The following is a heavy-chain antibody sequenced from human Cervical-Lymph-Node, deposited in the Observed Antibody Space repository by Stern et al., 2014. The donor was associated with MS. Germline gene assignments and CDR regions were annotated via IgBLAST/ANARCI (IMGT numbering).Heavy chain of an antibody. Sequence: MQLVELGPGLVKPSETLSLTCSVSGGSISSYYWNWIRQPPGKGLEWIANVHYSGTTNYNPSLKSRVTILLDTSMNKISLQLTSVTAADTAVYYCAGSGTYYPDYWGQGILVTVSS. CDR2: VHYSGTT. V-gene: IGHV4-59*08. CDR1: GGSISSYY. J-gene: IGHJ4*02. CDR3: AGSGTYYPDY. D-gene: IGHD3-3*01.